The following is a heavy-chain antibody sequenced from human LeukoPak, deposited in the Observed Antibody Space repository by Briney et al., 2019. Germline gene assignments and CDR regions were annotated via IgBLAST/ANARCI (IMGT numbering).Heavy chain of an antibody. CDR2: INHSGST. CDR3: ARVADLPFDY. CDR1: GGSFSGYY. V-gene: IGHV4-34*01. J-gene: IGHJ4*02. Sequence: SETLSLTCAVYGGSFSGYYWSWIRQPPGKGLEWIGEINHSGSTNYNPSLKSRVTISVDTSKNQLSLKLSSVTAADTAVYYCARVADLPFDYWGQGTLVTVSS.